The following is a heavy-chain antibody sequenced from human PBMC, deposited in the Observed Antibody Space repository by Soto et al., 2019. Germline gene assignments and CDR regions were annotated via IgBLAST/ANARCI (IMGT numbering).Heavy chain of an antibody. CDR3: ARHGRGVGARPLDY. D-gene: IGHD1-26*01. J-gene: IGHJ4*02. V-gene: IGHV2-26*01. CDR2: IFSNDEN. CDR1: GFSLSNARMG. Sequence: QVTLKESGPVLVKPTETLTLTCTVSGFSLSNARMGVTWIRQPPGRALECLAHIFSNDENSYSTSLKSRLTISKDTSKSQVVLTMTKMDPVDTATYYCARHGRGVGARPLDYWGQGTLVTVSS.